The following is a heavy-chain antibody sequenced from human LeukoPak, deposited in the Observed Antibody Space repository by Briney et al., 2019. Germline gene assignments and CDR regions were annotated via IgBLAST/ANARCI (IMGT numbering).Heavy chain of an antibody. J-gene: IGHJ4*02. V-gene: IGHV3-7*01. CDR2: IKEDGSQK. Sequence: GGSLRLSCAASGFTFNTYWMSWVRQTPGKGLERVANIKEDGSQKNYVDSVRGRFAISRDNAKNSLYLQMNSLRAEDTAVYYCARDGFSSAINSWGQGTLVTVSS. CDR3: ARDGFSSAINS. CDR1: GFTFNTYW. D-gene: IGHD2-21*02.